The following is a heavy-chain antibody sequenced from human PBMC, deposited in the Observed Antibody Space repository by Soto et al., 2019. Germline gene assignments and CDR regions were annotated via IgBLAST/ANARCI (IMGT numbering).Heavy chain of an antibody. J-gene: IGHJ4*02. D-gene: IGHD4-17*01. CDR1: GLAVNSNS. CDR3: TTADYGGNSTPI. V-gene: IGHV3-53*01. Sequence: GGSLRLSCAASGLAVNSNSMSWVRQAPGKGLKWVSVIYGGSVNYADSVKGRFTISRDSSKSTLYLQMNSLRAEDTAVYYCTTADYGGNSTPIWGQGTLVTVS. CDR2: IYGGSV.